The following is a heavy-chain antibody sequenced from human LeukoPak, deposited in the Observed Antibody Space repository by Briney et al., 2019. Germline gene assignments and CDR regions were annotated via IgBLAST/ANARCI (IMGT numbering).Heavy chain of an antibody. V-gene: IGHV3-30*18. Sequence: PGGSLRLSCAASGFTLSSYGMHWVRQAPGKGLEWVAVISYDGSNKYYADSVKGRFTISRDNSKNTLYLQMNSLRAEDTAVYYCANALGMATIERGYWGQGTLVTVSS. CDR2: ISYDGSNK. CDR3: ANALGMATIERGY. J-gene: IGHJ4*02. CDR1: GFTLSSYG. D-gene: IGHD5-24*01.